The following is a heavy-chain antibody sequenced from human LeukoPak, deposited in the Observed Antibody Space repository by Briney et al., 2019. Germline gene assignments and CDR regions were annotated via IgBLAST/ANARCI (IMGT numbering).Heavy chain of an antibody. D-gene: IGHD2-2*01. CDR1: GFTFSSYG. Sequence: PGGSPRLSCAASGFTFSSYGMHWVRQAPGKGLEWVAFIWYDGGNKYYADSVKGRFTISRDNSKNTLYLQMNSLRAEDTAVYYCARVAVGYCSSTSCYGDYWGQGTLVTVSS. CDR3: ARVAVGYCSSTSCYGDY. CDR2: IWYDGGNK. V-gene: IGHV3-33*01. J-gene: IGHJ4*02.